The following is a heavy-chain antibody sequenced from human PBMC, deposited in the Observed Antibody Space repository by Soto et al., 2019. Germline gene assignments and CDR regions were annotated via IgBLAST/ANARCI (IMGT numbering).Heavy chain of an antibody. CDR3: AAYYCSSTSCSDYYGMDV. CDR2: IIPIFGTA. V-gene: IGHV1-69*06. J-gene: IGHJ6*02. CDR1: GGTFSSDA. D-gene: IGHD2-2*01. Sequence: SVKVSCKASGGTFSSDAISWVRQAPGQGLEWMGGIIPIFGTANYAQKFQGRVTITADKSTSTAYMELSSLRSEDTAVYYCAAYYCSSTSCSDYYGMDVWGQGTTVTVSS.